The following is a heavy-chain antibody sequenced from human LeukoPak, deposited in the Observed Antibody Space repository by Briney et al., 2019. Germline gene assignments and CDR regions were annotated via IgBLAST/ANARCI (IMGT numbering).Heavy chain of an antibody. J-gene: IGHJ4*02. D-gene: IGHD3-9*01. CDR3: ARSSDDILTGYRYFDY. Sequence: PGGSLRLSCAASGFSFSNYAMHWVRQAPGKGLEWVTFISYHGSSKNYADSVKGRFTISRDNSKNTLYLQMNSLRAEDTAVYYCARSSDDILTGYRYFDYWGQGTLVTVSS. CDR1: GFSFSNYA. CDR2: ISYHGSSK. V-gene: IGHV3-30*14.